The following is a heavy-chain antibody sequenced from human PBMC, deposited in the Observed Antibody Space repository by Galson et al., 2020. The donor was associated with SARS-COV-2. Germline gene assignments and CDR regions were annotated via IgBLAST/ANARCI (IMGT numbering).Heavy chain of an antibody. CDR2: ISSSGSTI. V-gene: IGHV3-48*03. D-gene: IGHD3-22*01. CDR3: ARSYYYDSSGYSRSEFDY. CDR1: GFTFSSYE. Sequence: GGSLRLSCAASGFTFSSYEMNWVRQAPGKGLEWVSYISSSGSTIYYADSVKGRFTISRDNAKNSLYLQMNSLRAEDTAVYYCARSYYYDSSGYSRSEFDYWGQGTLVTVSS. J-gene: IGHJ4*02.